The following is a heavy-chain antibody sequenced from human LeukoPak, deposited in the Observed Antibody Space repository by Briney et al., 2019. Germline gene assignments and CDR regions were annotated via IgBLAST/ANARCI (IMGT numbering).Heavy chain of an antibody. D-gene: IGHD3-22*01. CDR2: ISYDGSDK. V-gene: IGHV3-30-3*01. CDR3: ARVYYDSSGYSFDY. Sequence: PGGSLRLSCAASGFTFSSYWVHWVRQAPGKGLEWVALISYDGSDKYYADSVRGRFTISRDNSENTLYLQMNSLRADDTAVYYCARVYYDSSGYSFDYWGQGTLVTVSS. J-gene: IGHJ4*02. CDR1: GFTFSSYW.